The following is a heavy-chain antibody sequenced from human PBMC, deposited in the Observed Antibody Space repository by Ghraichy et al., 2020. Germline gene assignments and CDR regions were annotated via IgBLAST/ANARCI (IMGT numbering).Heavy chain of an antibody. CDR1: GFTFGSHV. Sequence: GESLNISCAASGFTFGSHVMNWVRQAPGKGLEWVSDFSVSGGATHYADSVKGRFIISRDNSKNTLYLEMSSLSPEDTAFYYCAREPLYGENYFDYWGRGTLGPVAT. CDR2: FSVSGGAT. D-gene: IGHD3-16*02. V-gene: IGHV3-23*01. CDR3: AREPLYGENYFDY. J-gene: IGHJ4*02.